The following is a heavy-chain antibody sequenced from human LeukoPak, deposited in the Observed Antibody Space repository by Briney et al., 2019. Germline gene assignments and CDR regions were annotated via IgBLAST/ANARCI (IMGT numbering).Heavy chain of an antibody. CDR3: ARVGRGYSSER. J-gene: IGHJ4*02. CDR1: GGSISSGGYY. D-gene: IGHD5-18*01. V-gene: IGHV4-31*03. Sequence: SQTLSLTCTVSGGSISSGGYYWSWIRQHPGKGLEWIGYIYYSGSTYYNPSLKSRVTISVDTSKNQSSLKLSSVTAADTAVYYCARVGRGYSSERWGQGTLVTVSS. CDR2: IYYSGST.